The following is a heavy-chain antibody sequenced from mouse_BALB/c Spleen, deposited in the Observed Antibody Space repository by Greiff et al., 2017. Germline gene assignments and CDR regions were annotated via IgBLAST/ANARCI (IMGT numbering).Heavy chain of an antibody. CDR2: INPSTGYT. CDR1: GYTFTSYW. J-gene: IGHJ3*01. V-gene: IGHV1-7*01. CDR3: ARWWRGLAY. D-gene: IGHD1-1*02. Sequence: QVQLQQSGAELAKPGASVKMSCKASGYTFTSYWMHWVKQRPGQGLEWIGYINPSTGYTEYNQKFKDKATLTADKSSSTAYMQLSSLTSEDSAVYYCARWWRGLAYWGQGTLVTVSA.